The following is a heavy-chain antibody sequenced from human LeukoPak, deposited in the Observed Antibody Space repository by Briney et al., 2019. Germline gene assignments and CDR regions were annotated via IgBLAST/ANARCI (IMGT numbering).Heavy chain of an antibody. CDR3: ARSGSGYGDFTSAFDY. J-gene: IGHJ4*02. D-gene: IGHD4-17*01. CDR1: GVSISSYY. V-gene: IGHV4-59*01. Sequence: SETLSLTCTVSGVSISSYYWSWIRQPPGKGLEWIGYIYYSGSTNYNPSLKSRVTISVDTSKNQFSLKLSSVTAADTAVYYCARSGSGYGDFTSAFDYWGQGTLVTVSS. CDR2: IYYSGST.